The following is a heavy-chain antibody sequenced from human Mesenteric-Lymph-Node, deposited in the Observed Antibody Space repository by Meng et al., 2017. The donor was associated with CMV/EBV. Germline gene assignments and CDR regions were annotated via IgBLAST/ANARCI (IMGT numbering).Heavy chain of an antibody. D-gene: IGHD2-2*01. CDR3: ARDRPVVPAALDY. Sequence: GESLKISCAASGFSFSNYWLSWVRQAPGKGLEWVSYISSSGSTIYYADSVKGRFTISRDNAKNSLYLQMNSLRAEDTAVYYCARDRPVVPAALDYWGQGTLVTVSS. V-gene: IGHV3-48*04. CDR2: ISSSGSTI. J-gene: IGHJ4*02. CDR1: GFSFSNYW.